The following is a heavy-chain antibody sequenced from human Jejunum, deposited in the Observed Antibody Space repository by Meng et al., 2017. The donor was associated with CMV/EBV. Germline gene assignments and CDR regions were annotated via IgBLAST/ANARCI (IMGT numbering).Heavy chain of an antibody. CDR3: ARPAGYSSSWYWFEP. Sequence: SGGSLNSHYWTWIRQPPGKGLEWIGEINDRGSTNYNPSLKSRVTISVDTSKNQFSLELRSVTAADTAVYYCARPAGYSSSWYWFEPWGQGTLVTVSS. CDR2: INDRGST. V-gene: IGHV4-34*01. D-gene: IGHD6-13*01. J-gene: IGHJ5*02. CDR1: GGSLNSHY.